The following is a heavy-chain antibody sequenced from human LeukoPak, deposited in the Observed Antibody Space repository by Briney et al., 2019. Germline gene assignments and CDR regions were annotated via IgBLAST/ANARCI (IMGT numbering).Heavy chain of an antibody. CDR3: ARNRLPLDY. CDR1: GFTFSSYS. CDR2: ISSSISTI. Sequence: GGSLRLSCAASGFTFSSYSMNWVRQAPGKGLEWVSYISSSISTIYYADSVKGRFTISRDNAKNSLYLQMNSLRAEDTAVYSRARNRLPLDYWGQGTLVTVSS. J-gene: IGHJ4*02. D-gene: IGHD4-11*01. V-gene: IGHV3-48*01.